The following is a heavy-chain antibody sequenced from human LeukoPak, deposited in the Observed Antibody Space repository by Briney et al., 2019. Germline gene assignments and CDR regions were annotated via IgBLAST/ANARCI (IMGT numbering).Heavy chain of an antibody. CDR2: ISYDGSNK. Sequence: PGRSLRLSCAASGFTFSSYAMHWVRQAPGKGLEWVAVISYDGSNKYYADSVKGRFTISRDNSKNTLYLQMNSLRAEDTAVYYCARTPAAADHLDYWGQGTLVTVSS. V-gene: IGHV3-30-3*01. CDR1: GFTFSSYA. D-gene: IGHD6-13*01. J-gene: IGHJ4*02. CDR3: ARTPAAADHLDY.